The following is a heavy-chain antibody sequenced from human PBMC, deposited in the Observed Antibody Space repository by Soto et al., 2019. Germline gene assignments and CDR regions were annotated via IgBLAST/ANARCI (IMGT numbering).Heavy chain of an antibody. CDR1: GLRLSNYV. J-gene: IGHJ4*02. CDR3: AKSVVDSRWVVLLSYVDY. Sequence: GGSLRLSCAASGLRLSNYVMSWVRLAPGKGLEWVSGISDDASVTDYIDSVRGRFTISRDNTKSMLFLQMDSLRTEDTAVYFCAKSVVDSRWVVLLSYVDYWCQ. CDR2: ISDDASVT. D-gene: IGHD2-15*01. V-gene: IGHV3-23*01.